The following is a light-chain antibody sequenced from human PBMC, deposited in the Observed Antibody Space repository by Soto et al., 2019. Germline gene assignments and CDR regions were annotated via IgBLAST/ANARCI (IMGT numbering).Light chain of an antibody. J-gene: IGKJ1*01. CDR1: QSVNSR. CDR2: DTS. Sequence: EIVLTQSPGTLSLSPGERATLSCRASQSVNSRLAWYQHKPGQAPRLLIYDTSNRATGIPARFSGSGSGTEFTLTISSLQSEDFAVYYCQQYNNWPRTFGQGTKVDIK. CDR3: QQYNNWPRT. V-gene: IGKV3D-15*01.